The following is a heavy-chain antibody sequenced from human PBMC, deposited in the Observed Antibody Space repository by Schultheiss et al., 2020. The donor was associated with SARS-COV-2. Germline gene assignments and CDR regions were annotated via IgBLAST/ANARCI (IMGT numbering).Heavy chain of an antibody. D-gene: IGHD3-22*01. J-gene: IGHJ4*02. V-gene: IGHV4-4*02. CDR2: IYHSGST. CDR3: ARGAGDYDSSGYYPFDY. Sequence: SETLSLTCAVSGGSISSSNWWSWVRQPPGKGLEWIGEIYHSGSTNYNPSLKSRVTISVDKSKNQFSLKLSSVTAADTAVYYCARGAGDYDSSGYYPFDYWGQGTLVTVSS. CDR1: GGSISSSNW.